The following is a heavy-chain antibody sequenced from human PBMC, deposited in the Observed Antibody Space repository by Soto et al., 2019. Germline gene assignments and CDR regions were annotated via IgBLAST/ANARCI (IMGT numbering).Heavy chain of an antibody. Sequence: PGGSLRLSCAAPGFTVGTTDMSWVRLAPGVGLECVSTIDGTGGITYYADSMKCRFTISMNNYRNTVFPQMNSLRGDDPTMTYFLKNAGWSNTWGQGALATV. CDR2: IDGTGGIT. CDR1: GFTVGTTD. D-gene: IGHD2-15*01. V-gene: IGHV3-23*01. J-gene: IGHJ5*02. CDR3: LKNAGWSNT.